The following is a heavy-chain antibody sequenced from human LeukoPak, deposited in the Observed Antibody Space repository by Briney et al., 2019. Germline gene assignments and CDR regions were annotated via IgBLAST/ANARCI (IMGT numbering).Heavy chain of an antibody. CDR1: GYSISSGYY. CDR2: IYHTGST. J-gene: IGHJ5*02. D-gene: IGHD3-22*01. CDR3: ARGVTMIGRLRFDP. V-gene: IGHV4-38-2*02. Sequence: SETLSLTCTVSGYSISSGYYGGWIRQPPGKGLEWIGSIYHTGSTYYNPSLKSRVTISVDTSKNQFSLTLSSVTAADPAMYYCARGVTMIGRLRFDPGGQGPLVTVSS.